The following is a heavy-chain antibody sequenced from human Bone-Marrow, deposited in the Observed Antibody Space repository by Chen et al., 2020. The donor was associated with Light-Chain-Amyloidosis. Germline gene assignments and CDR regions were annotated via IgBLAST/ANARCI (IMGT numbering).Heavy chain of an antibody. CDR2: INHSGSA. CDR1: NGAFGDDY. V-gene: IGHV4-34*01. D-gene: IGHD5-12*01. Sequence: QVELQQWGAGLLKPSETLSLTCGIHNGAFGDDYWTWIRKPPGKGMKWIAEINHSGSANYNSSLKGRTTISVDKSKNQFSLRMISVTAADTAVYYCARYEPHFSDSIISGYTAWGQGTSVTVSS. J-gene: IGHJ5*02. CDR3: ARYEPHFSDSIISGYTA.